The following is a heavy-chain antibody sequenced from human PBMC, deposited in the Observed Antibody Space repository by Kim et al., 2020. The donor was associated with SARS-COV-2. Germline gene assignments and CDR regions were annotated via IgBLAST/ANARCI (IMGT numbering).Heavy chain of an antibody. V-gene: IGHV1-2*06. D-gene: IGHD5-18*01. CDR1: GYSFTVFY. CDR3: ARDDTLGYSVY. J-gene: IGHJ4*02. CDR2: INPYTGGA. Sequence: ASVKVSCKASGYSFTVFYIHWARQAPGQGLEWMGRINPYTGGANYVRKFQGRVTVTSDTSLSTAYMDLSGLTSDDTAVYFCARDDTLGYSVYWGQGTLVAVSS.